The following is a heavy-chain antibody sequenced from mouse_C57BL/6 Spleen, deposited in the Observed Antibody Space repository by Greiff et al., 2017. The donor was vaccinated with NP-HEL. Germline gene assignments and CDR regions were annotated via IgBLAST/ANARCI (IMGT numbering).Heavy chain of an antibody. CDR2: IRNKANGYTT. CDR3: ARYGYYGCAY. J-gene: IGHJ3*01. Sequence: EVKLVESGGGLVQPGGSLSLSCAASGFTFTDYYMSWVRQPPGKALEWLGFIRNKANGYTTEYSASVKGRFTISRDNSQSILYLQMNALRAEDSATYYCARYGYYGCAYWGQGTLVTVSA. CDR1: GFTFTDYY. V-gene: IGHV7-3*01. D-gene: IGHD2-3*01.